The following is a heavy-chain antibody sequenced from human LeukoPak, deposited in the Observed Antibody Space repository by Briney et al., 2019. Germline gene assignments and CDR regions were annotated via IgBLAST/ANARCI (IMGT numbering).Heavy chain of an antibody. Sequence: PGGSLRLSCAASGFTFRSYSMNWVRHAPGKGLEWVSAIDPSSTYIYYADSVKGRFTISRDNAENSLYLQMNSLRVEDTAVYYCARAPTVLVGYCSSSSCQADYWGQGTLVTVSS. D-gene: IGHD2-2*01. CDR1: GFTFRSYS. J-gene: IGHJ4*02. CDR3: ARAPTVLVGYCSSSSCQADY. V-gene: IGHV3-21*01. CDR2: IDPSSTYI.